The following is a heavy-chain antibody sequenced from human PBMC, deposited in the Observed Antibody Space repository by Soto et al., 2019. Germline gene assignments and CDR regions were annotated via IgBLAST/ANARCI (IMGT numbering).Heavy chain of an antibody. CDR2: IIPIFGTA. CDR3: ARGDLYRGTMDV. Sequence: QVQLVQSGAEVKKPGSSVKVSCKASGGTFSSYAISWVRQAPGQGLEWMGGIIPIFGTANYAQKFQGRVKTTADESPSTAYMELSSLRSSDTAVYYCARGDLYRGTMDVWGQGTTVTVSS. D-gene: IGHD5-12*01. J-gene: IGHJ6*02. CDR1: GGTFSSYA. V-gene: IGHV1-69*01.